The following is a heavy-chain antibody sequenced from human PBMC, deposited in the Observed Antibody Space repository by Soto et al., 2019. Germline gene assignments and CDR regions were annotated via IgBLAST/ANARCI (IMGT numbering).Heavy chain of an antibody. D-gene: IGHD2-2*01. CDR3: ARVVPGAEAWFGP. V-gene: IGHV1-18*01. Sequence: ASVKVSCKTSGYTFSNYGITWVRQAPGQPLEWLGWISLYSDGTNYAQKFQGRVSMTTDTSTTTAYMELRSLRSDDTAVYHCARVVPGAEAWFGPWGQGTLVTV. CDR2: ISLYSDGT. J-gene: IGHJ5*02. CDR1: GYTFSNYG.